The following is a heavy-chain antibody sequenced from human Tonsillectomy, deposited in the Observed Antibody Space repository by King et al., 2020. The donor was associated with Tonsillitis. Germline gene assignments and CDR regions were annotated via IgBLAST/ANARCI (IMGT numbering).Heavy chain of an antibody. CDR3: ARRSGSEPLFDY. V-gene: IGHV4-39*01. CDR2: IYYGGNT. CDR1: GGSISSSSYY. J-gene: IGHJ4*02. Sequence: QLQESGPGLVKPSETLSLTCTVPGGSISSSSYYWGWIRQPPGKGLEWIGTIYYGGNTYYNPSLKSRVTISVDTSKNQFSLKLSSVTAADTAVYYCARRSGSEPLFDYWGQGTLVTVSS. D-gene: IGHD2-15*01.